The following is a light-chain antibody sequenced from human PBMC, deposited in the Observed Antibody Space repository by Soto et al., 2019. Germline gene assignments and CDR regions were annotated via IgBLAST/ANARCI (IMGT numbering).Light chain of an antibody. J-gene: IGKJ1*01. V-gene: IGKV1-39*01. Sequence: DIQMTQSPSSLSASVGDRVTITCRASQRISSYLNWYQQKPGEAPKLLIYAASILQLGVPSRFIGSGSGTAFTLTISSLQPEEFAAYYCQQSYTAPQTCGQRTKVEIK. CDR3: QQSYTAPQT. CDR1: QRISSY. CDR2: AAS.